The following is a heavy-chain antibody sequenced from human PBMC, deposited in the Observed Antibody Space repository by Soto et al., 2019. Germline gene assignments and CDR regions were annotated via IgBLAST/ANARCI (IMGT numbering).Heavy chain of an antibody. CDR2: IYYSGST. Sequence: SETLSLTCTVSGGSISSGGYYWSWIRQPPGKGLEWIGYIYYSGSTNYNPSLKSRVTISVDTSKNQFSLKLSSVTAADTAVYYCARLLGYCSGGSCYSWYYYGMDVWGQGTTVTVSS. CDR1: GGSISSGGYY. D-gene: IGHD2-15*01. V-gene: IGHV4-61*08. CDR3: ARLLGYCSGGSCYSWYYYGMDV. J-gene: IGHJ6*02.